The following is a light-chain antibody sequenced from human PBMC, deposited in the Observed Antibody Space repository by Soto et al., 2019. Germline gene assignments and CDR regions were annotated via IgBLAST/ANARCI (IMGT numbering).Light chain of an antibody. Sequence: DIQMTQSPSTLSASVGDRVTITCRASQSISSWLAWYQQKPGKAPKLLIYDASSLESGVPSRFSGSGSGTEFTLTTSSLQPDDFATFYGQQYNSYSPMYTFGQGTKLEIK. CDR3: QQYNSYSPMYT. CDR2: DAS. J-gene: IGKJ2*01. CDR1: QSISSW. V-gene: IGKV1-5*01.